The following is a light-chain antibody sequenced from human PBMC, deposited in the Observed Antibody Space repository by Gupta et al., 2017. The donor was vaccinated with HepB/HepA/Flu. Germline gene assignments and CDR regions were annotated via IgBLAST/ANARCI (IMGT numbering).Light chain of an antibody. V-gene: IGLV1-40*01. CDR1: SSNIGAGYG. Sequence: QSVLTQPPSVSGAPGQLVTISCTGSSSNIGAGYGVHWYQKLPGTAPRLIIYTDDNRPSGVPDRFSASKSGTSASLAITGLQAEDEADYYCQSFDSGLTGPLFGGGTKLTVL. CDR3: QSFDSGLTGPL. CDR2: TDD. J-gene: IGLJ3*02.